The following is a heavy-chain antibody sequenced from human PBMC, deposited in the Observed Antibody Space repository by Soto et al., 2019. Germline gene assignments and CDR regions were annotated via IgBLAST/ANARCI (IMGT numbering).Heavy chain of an antibody. V-gene: IGHV4-30-4*01. D-gene: IGHD3-22*01. CDR2: IYYSGST. CDR3: AIQNYSDSSGYPFDY. Sequence: ILSLTCTVSRGSISSGDFYWSCIRQPPGKGLEWIGYIYYSGSTYYNPSLKSRVTISVDTSKNQFSLRLSSVTAADTAVYYCAIQNYSDSSGYPFDYWGQGTLVTVSS. CDR1: RGSISSGDFY. J-gene: IGHJ4*02.